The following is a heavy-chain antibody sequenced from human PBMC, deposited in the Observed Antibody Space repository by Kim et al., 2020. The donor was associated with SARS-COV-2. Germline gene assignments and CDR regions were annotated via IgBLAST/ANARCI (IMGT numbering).Heavy chain of an antibody. CDR2: ISAHGDRA. CDR1: GFTFGSYA. D-gene: IGHD5-12*01. CDR3: AIGAYSDHSHFLTFDP. J-gene: IGHJ5*02. V-gene: IGHV3-23*01. Sequence: GGSLRLSCIASGFTFGSYAMTWVRLAPAKGLEWVSDISAHGDRANFAASVMGRVSISRDGSKNTLFLQMNSLRVEATALYFCAIGAYSDHSHFLTFDPWGQGTLVTVSS.